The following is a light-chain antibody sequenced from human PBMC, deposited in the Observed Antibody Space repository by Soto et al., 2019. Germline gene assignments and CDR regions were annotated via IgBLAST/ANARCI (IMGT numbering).Light chain of an antibody. J-gene: IGLJ1*01. CDR3: CSYAGSPYV. CDR2: DVS. Sequence: QSVLTQPRSVSGSPGQSVTISCTGTSSDVGGYNYVSWYQQHPGKAPKLMIYDVSKRPSGVPYRFSGSKSGNTASLTISGLQAEDEADYYCCSYAGSPYVFGTGTKLTVL. V-gene: IGLV2-11*01. CDR1: SSDVGGYNY.